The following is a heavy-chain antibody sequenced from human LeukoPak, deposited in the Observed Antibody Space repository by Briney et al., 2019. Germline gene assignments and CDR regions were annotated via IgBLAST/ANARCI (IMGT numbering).Heavy chain of an antibody. J-gene: IGHJ3*01. V-gene: IGHV1-69*13. D-gene: IGHD3-3*02. Sequence: GASVKVSCKASGGTFSGYAINWVRQAPGQGLEWLGGIIPKYSASNYAQAFQGRVTITADESTNTVYMEMSGLRPDDTAVYYCVRPDRIFGVPAAFDAWGQGTLVAVSS. CDR1: GGTFSGYA. CDR2: IIPKYSAS. CDR3: VRPDRIFGVPAAFDA.